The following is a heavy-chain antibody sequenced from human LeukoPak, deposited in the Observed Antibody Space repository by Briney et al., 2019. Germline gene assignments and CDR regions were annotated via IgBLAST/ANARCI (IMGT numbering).Heavy chain of an antibody. D-gene: IGHD6-13*01. J-gene: IGHJ3*02. CDR2: INPSGGST. Sequence: ASVKVSCKASGYTFTSYYMHWVRQAPGQGLEWMGIINPSGGSTSYAQKLQGRVTMTTDTSTSTAYMELRSLRSDDTAVYYCARAIAAAAHVGGAFDIWGQGTMVTVSS. CDR3: ARAIAAAAHVGGAFDI. CDR1: GYTFTSYY. V-gene: IGHV1-46*01.